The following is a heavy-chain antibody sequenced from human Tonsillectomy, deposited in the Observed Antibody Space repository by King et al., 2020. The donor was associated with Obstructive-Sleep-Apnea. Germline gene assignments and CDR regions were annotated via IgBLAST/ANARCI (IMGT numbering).Heavy chain of an antibody. V-gene: IGHV4-39*07. D-gene: IGHD3-3*01. J-gene: IGHJ3*02. CDR3: SSLYYDFWSGYYESAFDI. CDR2: IYYSGST. CDR1: GGSISSSSYY. Sequence: QLQESGPGLVKPSETLSLTCTVSGGSISSSSYYWGWIRQPPGKGLEWIGNIYYSGSTYYNPSLKSRVTISVATAKNQFSLKLNSVTAADTAVYYCSSLYYDFWSGYYESAFDIWGQGTMVTVSS.